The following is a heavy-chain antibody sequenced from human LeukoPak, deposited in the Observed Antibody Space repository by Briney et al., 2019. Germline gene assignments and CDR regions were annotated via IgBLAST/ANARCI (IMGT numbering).Heavy chain of an antibody. CDR2: MNPNSGNT. CDR3: ARAIGFRDRYYMDV. D-gene: IGHD3-10*01. J-gene: IGHJ6*03. Sequence: ASVKVSCKASGYTFTSYDINWVRQATGQGLEWMGWMNPNSGNTGYAQKFQGRVTITRNTSISTAYMELSSLRSEDTAVYYCARAIGFRDRYYMDVWGKGTTVTVSS. V-gene: IGHV1-8*03. CDR1: GYTFTSYD.